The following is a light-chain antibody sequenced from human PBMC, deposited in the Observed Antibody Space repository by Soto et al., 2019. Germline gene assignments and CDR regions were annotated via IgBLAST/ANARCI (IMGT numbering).Light chain of an antibody. V-gene: IGLV1-40*01. Sequence: QSSLAQPPSVSGAPGQRVTISCTGSSANTGAAYNVDWYQQLPGTAPKLLIYGNNNRPSGVPARFSGSKSGTSASLAIAGLQAEDEGDYYCQSYDSSLSGYVFGTGTKVTVL. CDR1: SANTGAAYN. CDR3: QSYDSSLSGYV. J-gene: IGLJ1*01. CDR2: GNN.